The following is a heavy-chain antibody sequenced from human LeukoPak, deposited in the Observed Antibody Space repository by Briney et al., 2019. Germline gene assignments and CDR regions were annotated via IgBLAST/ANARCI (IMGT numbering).Heavy chain of an antibody. CDR1: GGSFSSYY. V-gene: IGHV4-59*10. Sequence: SETLSLTCAVYGGSFSSYYWSWIRQPAGKGLEWIGRIYTSGSTNYNPSLKSRVTISVDTSKNQFSLKLSSVTASDTAVYYCARRVYSSSWSYYFDCWGQGTLVTVSS. J-gene: IGHJ4*02. CDR2: IYTSGST. D-gene: IGHD6-13*01. CDR3: ARRVYSSSWSYYFDC.